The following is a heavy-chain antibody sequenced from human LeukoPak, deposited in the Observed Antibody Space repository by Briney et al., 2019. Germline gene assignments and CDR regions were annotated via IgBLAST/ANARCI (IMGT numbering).Heavy chain of an antibody. CDR2: ISSDGTST. Sequence: GGSLRLSCAASGLTFSNYWMHWVRQAPGKGLVWVSRISSDGTSTSSADSVKGRFTISRDNAKNTLYLQMNSLGAEDTAVYYCARARYCYSTNCYYFDYWGQGTLVTVSS. CDR1: GLTFSNYW. V-gene: IGHV3-74*01. CDR3: ARARYCYSTNCYYFDY. J-gene: IGHJ4*02. D-gene: IGHD2-2*01.